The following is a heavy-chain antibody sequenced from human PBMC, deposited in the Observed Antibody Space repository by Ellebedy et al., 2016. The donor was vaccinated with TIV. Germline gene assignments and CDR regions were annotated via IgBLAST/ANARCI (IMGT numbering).Heavy chain of an antibody. CDR3: ARSRGDYLNWYFDL. CDR1: GYTFTSYY. Sequence: GESLKISXKASGYTFTSYYMHWVRQAPGQGLEWMGIINPSGGSTSYAQKFQGRVTMTRDTSTSTVYMELSSLRSEDTAVYYCARSRGDYLNWYFDLWGRGTLVTVSS. J-gene: IGHJ2*01. CDR2: INPSGGST. V-gene: IGHV1-46*01. D-gene: IGHD4-17*01.